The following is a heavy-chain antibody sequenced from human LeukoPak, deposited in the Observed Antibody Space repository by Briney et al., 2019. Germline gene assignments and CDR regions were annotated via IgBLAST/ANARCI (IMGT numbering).Heavy chain of an antibody. V-gene: IGHV4-34*01. CDR1: GGSFSGYY. J-gene: IGHJ4*02. CDR2: INHSGST. CDR3: ARGVKCSGGSCYRVNDY. D-gene: IGHD2-15*01. Sequence: PSETLSLTCAVYGGSFSGYYWSWIRQPPGKGLEWIGEINHSGSTNYNPSLKRRVTISVDTSKNQFSLKLSSVTAADTAVYYCARGVKCSGGSCYRVNDYWGQGTLVTVSS.